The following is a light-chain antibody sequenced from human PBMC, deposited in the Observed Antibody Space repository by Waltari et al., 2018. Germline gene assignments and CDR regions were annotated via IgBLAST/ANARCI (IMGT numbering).Light chain of an antibody. CDR2: GAS. V-gene: IGKV3-20*01. Sequence: ERATLSCRASQTVRTTYLAWYQQKPGQAPTLLIYGASSRATGIPDRFSGSGSGTDFSLTISSLEPEDFAVYYCQQYDISPLTFGRGTKVEIK. CDR3: QQYDISPLT. J-gene: IGKJ4*01. CDR1: QTVRTTY.